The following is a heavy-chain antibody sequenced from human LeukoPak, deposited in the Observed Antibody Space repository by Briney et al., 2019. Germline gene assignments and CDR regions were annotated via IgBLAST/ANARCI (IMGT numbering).Heavy chain of an antibody. Sequence: PGVSLRLPCAASGFTFSTSAMNWVRQAPGKGLEWVSVIGGSGDTTYYADSVRGRFTISRDNFKNTLYLQMNSLTAEDTAIYYCAKGKSLPHYYYYGMDVWGQGTTVTASS. CDR3: AKGKSLPHYYYYGMDV. V-gene: IGHV3-23*01. J-gene: IGHJ6*02. CDR2: IGGSGDTT. CDR1: GFTFSTSA.